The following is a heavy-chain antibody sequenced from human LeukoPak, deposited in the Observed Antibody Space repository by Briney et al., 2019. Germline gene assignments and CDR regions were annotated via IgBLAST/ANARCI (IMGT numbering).Heavy chain of an antibody. V-gene: IGHV3-64D*06. CDR3: ARADYGDYSTWFDP. D-gene: IGHD4-17*01. Sequence: GGSLRLSCSASGFTFSSYVMHWVRQAPGTGLEYVSAISTNGVSTYYADSVKGRFTISRDNSKNTLYLQMSSLRAEDTAVYYCARADYGDYSTWFDPWGQGTLVTVSS. J-gene: IGHJ5*02. CDR1: GFTFSSYV. CDR2: ISTNGVST.